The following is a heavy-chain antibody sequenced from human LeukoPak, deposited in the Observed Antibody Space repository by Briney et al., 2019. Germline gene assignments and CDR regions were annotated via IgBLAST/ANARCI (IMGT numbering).Heavy chain of an antibody. CDR1: GYTFTGYY. J-gene: IGHJ4*02. Sequence: ASVKVSCKASGYTFTGYYMHWVRQAPGQGLEWMGWINPNSGGTNYAQKFQGWVTMTRDTSISTAYMELSRLRSDDTAVYYCARGGALGYCSSTSCYGAGSSDYWGQGTLVNVSS. CDR3: ARGGALGYCSSTSCYGAGSSDY. D-gene: IGHD2-2*01. V-gene: IGHV1-2*04. CDR2: INPNSGGT.